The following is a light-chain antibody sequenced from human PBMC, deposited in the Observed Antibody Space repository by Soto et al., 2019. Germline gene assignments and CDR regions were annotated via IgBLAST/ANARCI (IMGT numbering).Light chain of an antibody. Sequence: IMRTQSPATLSVSPGERVTLSCRASQSVSVDLAWYQQRPGQVPRLLIYGASTRATGIPVRFSGSGSGTEFSLTISCLQSEDFEFYYCQQYNNGPPWTLGQGTKVDIK. CDR3: QQYNNGPPWT. V-gene: IGKV3-15*01. J-gene: IGKJ1*01. CDR2: GAS. CDR1: QSVSVD.